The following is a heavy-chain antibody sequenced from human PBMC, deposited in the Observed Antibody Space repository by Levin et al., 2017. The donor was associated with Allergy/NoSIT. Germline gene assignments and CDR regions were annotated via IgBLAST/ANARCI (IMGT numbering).Heavy chain of an antibody. CDR1: GDSISSYY. J-gene: IGHJ4*02. D-gene: IGHD5-12*01. CDR2: IYYSGST. CDR3: ARVVYSGYSLDY. Sequence: TSETLSLTCTVSGDSISSYYWSWIRQPPGKGLEWIGYIYYSGSTNYNPSLKSRVTISVDTSKTQFSLNLSSVTAADTAVYYCARVVYSGYSLDYWGQGTLVTVSS. V-gene: IGHV4-59*01.